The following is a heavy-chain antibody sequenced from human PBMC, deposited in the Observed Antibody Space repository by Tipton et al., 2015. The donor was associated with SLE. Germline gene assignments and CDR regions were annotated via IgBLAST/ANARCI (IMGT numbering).Heavy chain of an antibody. CDR1: GGSISSYY. CDR2: IYYSGST. D-gene: IGHD3-10*01. J-gene: IGHJ6*03. V-gene: IGHV4-59*07. CDR3: ARSSATGFYYMDV. Sequence: TLSLTCTVSGGSISSYYWSWIRQPPGKGLEWIGYIYYSGSTNYNPSLKSRVTISVDTSKNEFSLKLSSVTAADTAVYYCARSSATGFYYMDVWGKGTTVNVSS.